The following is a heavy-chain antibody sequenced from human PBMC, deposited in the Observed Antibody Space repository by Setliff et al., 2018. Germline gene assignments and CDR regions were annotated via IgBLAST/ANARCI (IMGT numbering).Heavy chain of an antibody. CDR1: GGSISSSSYY. D-gene: IGHD3-3*01. CDR3: ARGWGVITIFGMDYYMDV. CDR2: IYYSGST. Sequence: SETLSLTCTVSGGSISSSSYYWGWIRQPPGKGLEWTGSIYYSGSTYYNPSLKSRVTISVDTSKNQFSLKLSSVTAADTAVYYCARGWGVITIFGMDYYMDVWGKGTTVTVSS. V-gene: IGHV4-39*01. J-gene: IGHJ6*03.